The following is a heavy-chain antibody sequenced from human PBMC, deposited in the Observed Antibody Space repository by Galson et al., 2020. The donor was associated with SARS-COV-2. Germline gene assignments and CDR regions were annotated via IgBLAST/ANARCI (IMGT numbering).Heavy chain of an antibody. J-gene: IGHJ3*01. V-gene: IGHV4-59*11. Sequence: SETLSLTCTVSGDSIRSLYWGWIRQPPGKGLDWIGYISYTGSTKYNPTLKNRVTISVDTSKNQLSLRLKSVTTADTALYYCARQRGGRWGPHPNDAFDVWGHGTMVTVSS. CDR3: ARQRGGRWGPHPNDAFDV. CDR1: GDSIRSLY. D-gene: IGHD3-16*01. CDR2: ISYTGST.